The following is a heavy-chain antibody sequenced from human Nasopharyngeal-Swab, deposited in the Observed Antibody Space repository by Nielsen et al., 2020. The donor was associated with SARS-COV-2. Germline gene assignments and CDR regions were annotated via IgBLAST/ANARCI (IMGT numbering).Heavy chain of an antibody. Sequence: GSLRLSCTVSGGSISSTSYYWGWIRQPPGKGLEWIGSIYYSGSTYYNPSLKSRVTISVDTSKNQFSLKLSSVTAADTAVYYCARGNIVVVTAIIYYYSGMDVWGLGTTVTVSS. J-gene: IGHJ6*02. CDR3: ARGNIVVVTAIIYYYSGMDV. CDR1: GGSISSTSYY. CDR2: IYYSGST. V-gene: IGHV4-39*01. D-gene: IGHD2-21*02.